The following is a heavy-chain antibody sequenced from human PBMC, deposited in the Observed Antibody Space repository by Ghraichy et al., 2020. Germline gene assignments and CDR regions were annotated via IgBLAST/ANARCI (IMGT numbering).Heavy chain of an antibody. J-gene: IGHJ4*02. CDR3: AKLSESSGYYFPFPFDY. CDR1: GFTFSSYA. V-gene: IGHV3-23*01. CDR2: ISGSGGST. Sequence: GGSLRLSCAASGFTFSSYAMSWVRRAPGKGLEWVSAISGSGGSTYYADSVKGRFTISRDNSKNTLYLQMNSLRAEDTAVYYCAKLSESSGYYFPFPFDYWGQGTLVTVSS. D-gene: IGHD3-22*01.